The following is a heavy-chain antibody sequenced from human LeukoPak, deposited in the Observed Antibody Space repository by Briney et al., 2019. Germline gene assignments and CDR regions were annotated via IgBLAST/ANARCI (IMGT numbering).Heavy chain of an antibody. Sequence: PGGSLRLSCAASGFTFSSYSMNWVRQAPGKGLEWVSSISSSGSYIYYADSVKGRFTISRDNSKNTLYMQMNSLRAEDTAVYYCAKGPRVWILFGVALDYWGQGTLVTVSS. CDR2: ISSSGSYI. J-gene: IGHJ4*02. CDR3: AKGPRVWILFGVALDY. V-gene: IGHV3-21*04. CDR1: GFTFSSYS. D-gene: IGHD3-3*01.